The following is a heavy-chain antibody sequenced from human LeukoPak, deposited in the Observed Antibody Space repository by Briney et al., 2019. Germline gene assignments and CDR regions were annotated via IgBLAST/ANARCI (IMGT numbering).Heavy chain of an antibody. D-gene: IGHD3-10*01. J-gene: IGHJ4*02. Sequence: GGSLRLSCAASGFTFSSSAMSWVRQAPGKGLEWLSTISGGGGSTYYADSVKGRFTISRDNSKNSLYLQMNSLRAEDTALYYCAKDMAAYYYASGNIDYWGQGTLVTVSS. CDR2: ISGGGGST. CDR3: AKDMAAYYYASGNIDY. CDR1: GFTFSSSA. V-gene: IGHV3-23*01.